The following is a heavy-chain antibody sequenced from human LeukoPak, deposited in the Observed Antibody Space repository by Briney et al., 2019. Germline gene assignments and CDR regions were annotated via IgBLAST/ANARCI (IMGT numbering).Heavy chain of an antibody. V-gene: IGHV1-2*02. CDR1: GYTFADYY. Sequence: ASVKVSCMASGYTFADYYIHWVRQAPGQELAWMGWIYPKNRGTNYAQKLQGRVTMALDMSFTTLYMELSRLTSDDTAVYYCARDEDRSPLNAFDVWGQGTMVTVSS. J-gene: IGHJ3*01. D-gene: IGHD6-19*01. CDR2: IYPKNRGT. CDR3: ARDEDRSPLNAFDV.